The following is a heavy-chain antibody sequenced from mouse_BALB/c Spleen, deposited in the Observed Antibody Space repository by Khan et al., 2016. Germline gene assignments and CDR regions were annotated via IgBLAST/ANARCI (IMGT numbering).Heavy chain of an antibody. J-gene: IGHJ2*01. V-gene: IGHV3-2*02. CDR1: GYSITSGYG. CDR2: ISYSGRT. CDR3: ARTARIKY. Sequence: EVQLQESGPGLVKPSQSLSLTCTVTGYSITSGYGWNWIRQFPGNKLEWMGYISYSGRTKYNPSLKSRISITRDTSKNQFFLQLNSVTTEDTATYYCARTARIKYWGQGTTLTVSS. D-gene: IGHD1-2*01.